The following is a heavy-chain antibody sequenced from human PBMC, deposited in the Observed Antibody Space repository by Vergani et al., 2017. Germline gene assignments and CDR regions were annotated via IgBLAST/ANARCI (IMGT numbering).Heavy chain of an antibody. V-gene: IGHV4-39*01. CDR3: ARTESFILRYFHWAL. CDR2: IYHSGGA. J-gene: IGHJ4*02. Sequence: QLQLQESGPGLVKPSETLSLTCTVSGGSISRSSYYWGWIRQPPGKGLEWIGNIYHSGGAYYNPSLKGRVTISVDTSKNQFSLEVTSVTAADTAIYFCARTESFILRYFHWALWGQGTLVTVSS. D-gene: IGHD3-9*01. CDR1: GGSISRSSYY.